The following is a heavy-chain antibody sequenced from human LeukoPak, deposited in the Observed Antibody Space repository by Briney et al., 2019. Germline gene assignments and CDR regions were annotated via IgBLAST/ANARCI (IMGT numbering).Heavy chain of an antibody. CDR1: GYTFTDYC. D-gene: IGHD3-22*01. CDR2: INPNSGGT. V-gene: IGHV1-2*06. CDR3: ARSGGYDSTFDY. Sequence: ASVKVSCKASGYTFTDYCIHWVRQAPGQGLEWMGRINPNSGGTNYAQKFQGRVTMTRDTSISTAYMELSRLKSDDTAVYYCARSGGYDSTFDYWGQGTLVTVSS. J-gene: IGHJ4*02.